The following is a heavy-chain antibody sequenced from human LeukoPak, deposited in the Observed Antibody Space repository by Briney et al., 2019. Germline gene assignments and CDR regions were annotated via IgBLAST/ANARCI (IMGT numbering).Heavy chain of an antibody. CDR3: ATARRVVATFDY. CDR1: GFTFNRCA. V-gene: IGHV3-30-3*01. J-gene: IGHJ4*02. D-gene: IGHD2-15*01. Sequence: GRSQRLSCAVSGFTFNRCAMHWVREARGKGLEYGAAISSHGDNRYYVDSVRGRFSISGDHYRNSVCMQMNSLRGDDTSIYYCATARRVVATFDYWGQGTLVTVYS. CDR2: ISSHGDNR.